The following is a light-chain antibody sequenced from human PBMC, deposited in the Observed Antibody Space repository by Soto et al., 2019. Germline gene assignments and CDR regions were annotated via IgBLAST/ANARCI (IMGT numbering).Light chain of an antibody. CDR1: SSDIGGYNY. CDR2: EVV. J-gene: IGLJ1*01. V-gene: IGLV2-8*01. Sequence: QSVLTQPPSASGSPGQSVTISCTGGSSDIGGYNYVSWYQQRPGKVPRLIIYEVVQRPSGVPDRFSGSKSGNTASLTVSGLQAADEADYFCKSYAGSNTYVFGSGTKLTVL. CDR3: KSYAGSNTYV.